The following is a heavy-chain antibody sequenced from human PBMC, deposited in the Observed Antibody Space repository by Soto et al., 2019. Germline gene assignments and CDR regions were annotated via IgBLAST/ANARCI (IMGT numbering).Heavy chain of an antibody. Sequence: GGTLSLSWAPYGFTFRYSYMSWIRQAPGKGLEWISYITFSGNTVYYADSLKGRFTISRDNAKNSLYLQMNRLRAEDTAVYYCARVSWREKYGMDVWGKGTTVTVS. CDR2: ITFSGNTV. J-gene: IGHJ6*04. CDR3: ARVSWREKYGMDV. CDR1: GFTFRYSY. V-gene: IGHV3-11*01.